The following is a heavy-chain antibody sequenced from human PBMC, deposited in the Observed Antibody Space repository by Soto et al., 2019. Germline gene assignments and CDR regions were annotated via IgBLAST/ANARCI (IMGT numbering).Heavy chain of an antibody. CDR2: ISYDGSNK. J-gene: IGHJ6*02. CDR3: ARDGEEDTGYYGMDV. D-gene: IGHD2-15*01. Sequence: GGSLRLSCAASGFTFSSYAMHWVRQAPGKGLEWVAVISYDGSNKYYADSVKGRFTISRDNSKNTLYLQMNSLRAEDTAVYYCARDGEEDTGYYGMDVWGQGTTVTVSS. CDR1: GFTFSSYA. V-gene: IGHV3-30-3*01.